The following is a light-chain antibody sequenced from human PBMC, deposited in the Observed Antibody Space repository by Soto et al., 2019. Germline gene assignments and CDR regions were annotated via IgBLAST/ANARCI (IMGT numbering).Light chain of an antibody. V-gene: IGKV1-6*01. CDR1: QGIRND. J-gene: IGKJ1*01. CDR3: LQDYNYLWT. Sequence: AIQMTQSPSSLSASVGDRVTITCRASQGIRNDLGWYQQKPGKAPKLLIYAASSLQSGVPSRFSGSGSGTDFTLTINSLQPEDFATYYCLQDYNYLWTFGQGTKVDI. CDR2: AAS.